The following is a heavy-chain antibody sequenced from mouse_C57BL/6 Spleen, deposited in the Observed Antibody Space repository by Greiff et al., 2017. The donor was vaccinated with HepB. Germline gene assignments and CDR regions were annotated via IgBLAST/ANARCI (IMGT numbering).Heavy chain of an antibody. CDR1: GYTFTDYY. Sequence: EVKLMESGPVLVKPGASVKMSCKASGYTFTDYYMNWVKQSHGKSLEWIGVINPYNGGTSYNQKFKGKATLTVDKSSSTAYMELNSLTSEDSAVYYCAREKDYDYAWFAYWGQGTLVTVSA. V-gene: IGHV1-19*01. CDR3: AREKDYDYAWFAY. CDR2: INPYNGGT. J-gene: IGHJ3*01. D-gene: IGHD2-4*01.